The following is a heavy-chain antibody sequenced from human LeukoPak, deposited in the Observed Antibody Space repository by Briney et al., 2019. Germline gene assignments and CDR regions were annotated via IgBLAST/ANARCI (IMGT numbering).Heavy chain of an antibody. CDR1: GASISSGGYY. Sequence: SQTLSLTCTVSGASISSGGYYWSWIRQHPGKGLEWIGYIYYSGSTYYNPSLKSRVSISMDTSKNQFSLTLKSVTAADTAVYYCARDKGFYDILTGGFDIWGQGTMVTVSS. CDR3: ARDKGFYDILTGGFDI. D-gene: IGHD3-9*01. V-gene: IGHV4-31*03. J-gene: IGHJ3*02. CDR2: IYYSGST.